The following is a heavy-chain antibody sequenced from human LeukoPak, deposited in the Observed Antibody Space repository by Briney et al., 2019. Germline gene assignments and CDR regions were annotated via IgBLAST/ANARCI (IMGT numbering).Heavy chain of an antibody. V-gene: IGHV3-15*01. J-gene: IGHJ4*02. CDR1: GFTFSSYA. Sequence: GGSLRLSCAASGFTFSSYAMSWVRQAPGKGLEWVGHIKSKTDGGTTDYTAPLKGRFTISRDDSKNTLYLQMNSLKTEDTALYYCTTAIWFADFYFDYWGLGTLVTVSS. CDR3: TTAIWFADFYFDY. CDR2: IKSKTDGGTT. D-gene: IGHD3-10*01.